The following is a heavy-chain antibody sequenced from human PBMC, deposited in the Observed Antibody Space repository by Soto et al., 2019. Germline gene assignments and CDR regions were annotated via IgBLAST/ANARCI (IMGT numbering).Heavy chain of an antibody. CDR1: GFMFSTYW. V-gene: IGHV3-74*01. J-gene: IGHJ4*02. Sequence: EVQLVESGGGLVQPGGSLRLSCEVSGFMFSTYWMHWVRQAPGKGLVWVSRINSDGSTTTYADSVKGRFTISRDNAKNTLYLQMNSLRAEDTAVYYCVRPSRMAAFDFWGQGSLVTVSS. CDR3: VRPSRMAAFDF. D-gene: IGHD2-8*01. CDR2: INSDGSTT.